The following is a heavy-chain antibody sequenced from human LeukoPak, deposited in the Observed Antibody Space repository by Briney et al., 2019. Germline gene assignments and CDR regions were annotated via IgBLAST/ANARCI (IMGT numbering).Heavy chain of an antibody. CDR3: AKGLFSGYDKYLDS. J-gene: IGHJ4*02. D-gene: IGHD5-12*01. CDR2: ISSTSSDI. CDR1: GFALETYT. Sequence: PGGSLRLSCVASGFALETYTMNWVRQAPGKGLEWVSFISSTSSDINYADSVRDRFTISRDNAKNSLFLQMDSLRVEDTAVYYCAKGLFSGYDKYLDSWGRGTLVTVSS. V-gene: IGHV3-21*04.